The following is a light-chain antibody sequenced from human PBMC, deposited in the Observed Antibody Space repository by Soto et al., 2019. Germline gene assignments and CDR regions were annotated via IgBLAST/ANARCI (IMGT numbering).Light chain of an antibody. J-gene: IGLJ2*01. Sequence: QSVLTQPPSASGSPGQSVTISCTGASSDVGGYNYVSWYQHHPGKAPRLMIYDVTQRRSGVPDRFSGSKSGNTASLTVSRPKVDDESYYYCSSYAGSSIPVAFGGGTKRTAL. CDR2: DVT. CDR1: SSDVGGYNY. CDR3: SSYAGSSIPVA. V-gene: IGLV2-8*01.